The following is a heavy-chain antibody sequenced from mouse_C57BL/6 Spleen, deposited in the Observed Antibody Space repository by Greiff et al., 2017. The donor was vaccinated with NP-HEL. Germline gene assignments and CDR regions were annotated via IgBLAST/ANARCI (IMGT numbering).Heavy chain of an antibody. CDR2: IDPSDSYT. Sequence: VQLQQPGAELVRPGTSVKLSCKASGYTFTSYWMHWVKQRPGQGLEWIGVIDPSDSYTNYNQKFKGKATLTVDTSSSTAYMQRSSLTSEDSAVYYCARANWDGDFDYWGQGTTLTVSS. V-gene: IGHV1-59*01. CDR3: ARANWDGDFDY. D-gene: IGHD4-1*01. J-gene: IGHJ2*01. CDR1: GYTFTSYW.